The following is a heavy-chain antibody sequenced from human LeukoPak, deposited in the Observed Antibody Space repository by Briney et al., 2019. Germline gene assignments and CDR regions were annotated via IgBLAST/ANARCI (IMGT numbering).Heavy chain of an antibody. CDR3: ARGSSSLDY. Sequence: GQSLRLSCAASGFTFDDYGMSWVRQAPGKGLEWVSGINWNGGTTGYADSVKGRFAISRDNAKNSLYLQMNSLRAEDTAVYYCARGSSSLDYWGQGTLVTVSS. CDR1: GFTFDDYG. D-gene: IGHD6-13*01. J-gene: IGHJ4*02. CDR2: INWNGGTT. V-gene: IGHV3-20*04.